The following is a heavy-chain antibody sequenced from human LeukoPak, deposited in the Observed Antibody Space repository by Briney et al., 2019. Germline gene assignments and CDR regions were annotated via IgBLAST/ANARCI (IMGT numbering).Heavy chain of an antibody. CDR3: ARDPYNGDYGDFYYMDV. CDR2: IDSSGGYM. CDR1: GFTFNTYS. J-gene: IGHJ6*03. D-gene: IGHD3-16*01. Sequence: GGSLRLSCEASGFTFNTYSMNWARQAPGKGLEWVSSIDSSGGYMFYADSVKGRFIISRDNAKNSLYLHLNSLRDEDTAIYYCARDPYNGDYGDFYYMDVWGKGTTVTISS. V-gene: IGHV3-21*01.